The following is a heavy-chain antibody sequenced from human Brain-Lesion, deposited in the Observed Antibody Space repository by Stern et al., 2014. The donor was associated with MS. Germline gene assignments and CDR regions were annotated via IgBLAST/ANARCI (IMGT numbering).Heavy chain of an antibody. CDR2: IHYSGGT. CDR1: GGSISSGYNH. Sequence: QVQLVESGPGLVKPSQTLSLTCTVSGGSISSGYNHWSWIRQPPGKGPEGIGYIHYSGGTYFNPSLKSRATISADTSKNQFSLKLNSMTAADTAVYYCARVPDYGDAFFDYWGQGILVTVSS. V-gene: IGHV4-30-4*01. CDR3: ARVPDYGDAFFDY. J-gene: IGHJ4*02. D-gene: IGHD4-17*01.